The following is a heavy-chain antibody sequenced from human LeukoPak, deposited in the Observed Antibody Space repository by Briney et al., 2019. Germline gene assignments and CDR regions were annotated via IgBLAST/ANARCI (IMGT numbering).Heavy chain of an antibody. CDR2: INVDGSVK. J-gene: IGHJ4*02. Sequence: GGSLRLSCAASGFTFSNYWMHWVRQVLGKGLVWVSRINVDGSVKSYADSVKGRFTIYRDTPNNTVSLQLNSLRAEDTAVYYCVRDLILVDTPGDDFDYWGKGALVTVSS. CDR3: VRDLILVDTPGDDFDY. D-gene: IGHD4-23*01. CDR1: GFTFSNYW. V-gene: IGHV3-74*01.